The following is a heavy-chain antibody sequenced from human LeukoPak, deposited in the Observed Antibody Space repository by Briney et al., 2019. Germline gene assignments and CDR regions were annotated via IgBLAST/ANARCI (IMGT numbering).Heavy chain of an antibody. CDR2: ISGSGGST. J-gene: IGHJ5*02. V-gene: IGHV3-23*01. D-gene: IGHD2-2*01. CDR3: ARAENIVVVPAVMPWFDP. CDR1: GFTFSNYG. Sequence: GGSLRLSCAASGFTFSNYGMSWVRQAPGKGLEWVSAISGSGGSTYYADSLKGRFTISRDNSKNTLYLQMNSLRAEDTAVYYCARAENIVVVPAVMPWFDPWGQGTLVTVSS.